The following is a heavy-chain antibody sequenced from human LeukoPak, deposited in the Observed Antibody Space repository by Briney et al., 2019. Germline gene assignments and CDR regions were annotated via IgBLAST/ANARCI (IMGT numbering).Heavy chain of an antibody. CDR3: AKDLATYSSSWYFDY. CDR2: ITGSGGST. Sequence: PGGPLRLSCAASGFTFSTYAMNWVRQAPGKGLEWVSDITGSGGSTYYADSVKGRFTISRDNSKNTVFLQMNSLRVDDTAVYYCAKDLATYSSSWYFDYWGHGTLVTVSS. V-gene: IGHV3-23*01. J-gene: IGHJ4*01. D-gene: IGHD6-13*01. CDR1: GFTFSTYA.